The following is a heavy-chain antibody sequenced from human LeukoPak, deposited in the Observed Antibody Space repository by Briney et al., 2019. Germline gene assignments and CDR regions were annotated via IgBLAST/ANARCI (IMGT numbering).Heavy chain of an antibody. CDR1: GFTFSSYS. J-gene: IGHJ5*02. Sequence: GGSLRLSCAASGFTFSSYSMNWVRQAPGKGLEWVSSISSSRSYIYYADSVKGRFTISRDNAKNSLYLQMNSLRAEDTAVYYCARDGNYYDSSGYLKFDPWGQGTLVTVSS. CDR3: ARDGNYYDSSGYLKFDP. CDR2: ISSSRSYI. V-gene: IGHV3-21*01. D-gene: IGHD3-22*01.